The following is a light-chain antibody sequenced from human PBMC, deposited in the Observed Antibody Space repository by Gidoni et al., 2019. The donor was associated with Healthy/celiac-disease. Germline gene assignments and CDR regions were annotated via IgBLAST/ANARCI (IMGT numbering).Light chain of an antibody. CDR1: QSVSSSY. CDR2: GAA. J-gene: IGKJ1*01. Sequence: IVLTPSPGTLSLSPGERATLSCRASQSVSSSYLAWYQQTPGQAPRLLSSGAASRATGIPDKLSGSSGGTEFTLTISRLEPEDFGVDYCQQYGSSPWTFXXXTKVEIK. CDR3: QQYGSSPWT. V-gene: IGKV3-20*01.